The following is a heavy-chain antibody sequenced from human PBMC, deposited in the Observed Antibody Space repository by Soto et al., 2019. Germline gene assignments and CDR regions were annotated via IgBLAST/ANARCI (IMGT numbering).Heavy chain of an antibody. CDR2: IYTSGST. J-gene: IGHJ4*02. D-gene: IGHD2-8*02. CDR1: GGSGSSYY. V-gene: IGHV4-4*07. CDR3: ARGSGGGKQWIYYFDY. Sequence: SETLSLTGTVSGGSGSSYYWSWIRQRAGKGLEWIGRIYTSGSTNYNPSLKSRVTMSVDTSKNQFSLKLSSVTAADTAVYYCARGSGGGKQWIYYFDYWGQGTLVTVSS.